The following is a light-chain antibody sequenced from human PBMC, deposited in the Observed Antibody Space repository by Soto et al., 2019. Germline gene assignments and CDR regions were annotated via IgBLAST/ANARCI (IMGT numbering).Light chain of an antibody. CDR2: AAS. CDR3: QQSFRPLWT. Sequence: DIQMTQSPSSLSASVGDRVTITCRASQSISNYLTWYQQKPGKAPKLLIYAASSIQSGVPSRFIGHGSETDFTLTISSLQPADSETDYYQQSFRPLWTFGHGPKVEV. J-gene: IGKJ1*01. CDR1: QSISNY. V-gene: IGKV1-39*01.